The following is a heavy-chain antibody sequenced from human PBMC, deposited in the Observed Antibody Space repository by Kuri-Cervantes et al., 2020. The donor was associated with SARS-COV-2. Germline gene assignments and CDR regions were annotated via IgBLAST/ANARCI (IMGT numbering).Heavy chain of an antibody. V-gene: IGHV3-23*01. D-gene: IGHD4-11*01. CDR3: ARVTTVTEGY. J-gene: IGHJ4*02. Sequence: GESLKISCAASGFTFSSFPMSWVRQAPGKGLEWVSGISGSGANTYYADSVKGRFTISRDNAKNSLYLQMNSLRAEDTAVYYCARVTTVTEGYWGQGTLVTVSS. CDR1: GFTFSSFP. CDR2: ISGSGANT.